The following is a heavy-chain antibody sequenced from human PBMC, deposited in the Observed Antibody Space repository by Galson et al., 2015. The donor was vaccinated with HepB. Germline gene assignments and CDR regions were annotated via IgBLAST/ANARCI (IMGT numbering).Heavy chain of an antibody. CDR1: GFTFDEYA. V-gene: IGHV3-9*01. CDR2: VSWNAGGV. J-gene: IGHJ4*02. CDR3: AKGVENGNKPDYFDH. D-gene: IGHD5-24*01. Sequence: SLRLSCAASGFTFDEYAMHWVRQAPGKGLEWVSGVSWNAGGVGYAGSVKDRFSISRDNARNSLYLQMNSLRPEDTAFYYCAKGVENGNKPDYFDHWGQGTLVTVSS.